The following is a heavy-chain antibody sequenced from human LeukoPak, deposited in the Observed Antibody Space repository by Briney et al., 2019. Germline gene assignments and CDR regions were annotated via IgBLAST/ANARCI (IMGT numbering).Heavy chain of an antibody. D-gene: IGHD6-13*01. J-gene: IGHJ3*02. CDR2: IYYSGST. Sequence: PSETLSLTCTVSGGSISSSSYYWGWIRQPPGKGLEWIGTIYYSGSTYYNPSLKSRVTISVDTSKNQFSLKLSSVTAADTAVYYCARSHIAAGVAFDIWGQGTMVTVSS. CDR3: ARSHIAAGVAFDI. V-gene: IGHV4-39*01. CDR1: GGSISSSSYY.